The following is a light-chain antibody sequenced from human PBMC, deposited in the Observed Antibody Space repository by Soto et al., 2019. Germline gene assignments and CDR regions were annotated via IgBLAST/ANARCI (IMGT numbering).Light chain of an antibody. Sequence: ENVLTQSPGTLSWSPGEKANLSCRARQSVSSSYLAWYQQKPGRAPSLLIFGASSRATGVPDRFSGSGSGTDFTLTISRLEPEDSAVYYCQLYGTSPRRTFGQGTKVDIK. CDR1: QSVSSSY. J-gene: IGKJ1*01. CDR2: GAS. CDR3: QLYGTSPRRT. V-gene: IGKV3-20*01.